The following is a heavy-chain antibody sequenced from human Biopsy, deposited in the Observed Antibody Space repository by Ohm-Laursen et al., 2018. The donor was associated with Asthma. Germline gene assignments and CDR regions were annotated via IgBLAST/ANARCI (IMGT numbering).Heavy chain of an antibody. D-gene: IGHD4-23*01. Sequence: SLRLSCSASGFSFSNFAIHWVRQAPGKGLEWVGVISKDASTQDYADSAKGRFTMARDNSKNTLYLQMNSLRAEDTAVYYCARGNHHLDYGGNSGAFDIWGQGTMVTVSS. CDR1: GFSFSNFA. CDR2: ISKDASTQ. V-gene: IGHV3-30*01. J-gene: IGHJ3*02. CDR3: ARGNHHLDYGGNSGAFDI.